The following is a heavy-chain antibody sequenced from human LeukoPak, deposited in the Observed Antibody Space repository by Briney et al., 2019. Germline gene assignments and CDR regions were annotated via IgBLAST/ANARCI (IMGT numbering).Heavy chain of an antibody. J-gene: IGHJ3*02. V-gene: IGHV4-39*07. D-gene: IGHD1-26*01. CDR3: ARAPLSGTYYTDAFDI. CDR1: GDSISSSSYY. CDR2: INHSGST. Sequence: PSETLSLTCTVSGDSISSSSYYWGWIRQPPGKGLEWIGEINHSGSTNYNPSLKSRVTISPDKSKNQFSLTLTSVTAADTAVYFCARAPLSGTYYTDAFDIWGQGTMVTVSS.